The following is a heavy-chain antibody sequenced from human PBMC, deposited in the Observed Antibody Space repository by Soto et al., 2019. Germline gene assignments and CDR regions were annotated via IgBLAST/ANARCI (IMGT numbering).Heavy chain of an antibody. CDR2: ISSNGGST. CDR3: VKVKTYYDFWSGYFVY. D-gene: IGHD3-3*01. J-gene: IGHJ4*02. Sequence: GGSLRLSCSASGFTFSSYAMHWVRQAPGKGLEYVSSISSNGGSTYYADSVKGRFTISRDNSKNTLYLQMSSLRAEDTAVYYCVKVKTYYDFWSGYFVYWGQGTLVTVSS. V-gene: IGHV3-64D*08. CDR1: GFTFSSYA.